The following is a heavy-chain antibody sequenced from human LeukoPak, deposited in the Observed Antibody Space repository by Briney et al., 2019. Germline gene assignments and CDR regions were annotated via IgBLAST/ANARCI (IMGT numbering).Heavy chain of an antibody. V-gene: IGHV3-74*01. CDR1: GFTFSSFW. Sequence: PGGSLRLPCAASGFTFSSFWMHWVRQAPGKGLVWVSRINRDGSSTSYADSVKGRFTMSRDNAKNTLYLQMNSLGAEDTAVYYCTRDVSCGMDVWGQGTTVTVS. J-gene: IGHJ6*02. CDR3: TRDVSCGMDV. D-gene: IGHD2-15*01. CDR2: INRDGSST.